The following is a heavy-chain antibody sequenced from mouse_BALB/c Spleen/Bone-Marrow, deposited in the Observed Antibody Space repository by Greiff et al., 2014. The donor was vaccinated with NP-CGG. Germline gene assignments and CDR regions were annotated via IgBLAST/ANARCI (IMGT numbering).Heavy chain of an antibody. J-gene: IGHJ3*01. CDR2: IYPGSGST. V-gene: IGHV1S22*01. CDR1: GYTFTSYW. Sequence: LQQSGSELVRPGASVKLSCKASGYTFTSYWMHWVKQRPGQGPEWIGNIYPGSGSTNYDEKLKSKATLTVDTSSSTAYMQLSSLTSVDSAVYYCTGAPGFADWGQGTLVTVSA. CDR3: TGAPGFAD.